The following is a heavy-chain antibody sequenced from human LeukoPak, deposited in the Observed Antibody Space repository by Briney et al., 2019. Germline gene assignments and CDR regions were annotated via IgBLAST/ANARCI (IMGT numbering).Heavy chain of an antibody. CDR3: ATHRDGYNPYSFHF. J-gene: IGHJ4*02. V-gene: IGHV4-59*01. Sequence: SETLPLTCTVSGGSIRNYYWSWIRQPPGKGLEWIGYIFYTVSTIYNPSLKGRVTISVDTSKNQFSLKLNSVTAADTAFYYCATHRDGYNPYSFHFWGQGTLVTVSS. CDR1: GGSIRNYY. CDR2: IFYTVST. D-gene: IGHD5-24*01.